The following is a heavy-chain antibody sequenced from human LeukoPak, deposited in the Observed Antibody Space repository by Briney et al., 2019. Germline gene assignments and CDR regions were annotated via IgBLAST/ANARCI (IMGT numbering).Heavy chain of an antibody. Sequence: PSETLSLTCTGSGGSISSSSYYWGWIRQPPGKGLEWIGSIYYSGSTYYNPSLKSRVTISVDTSKNQFSLKLSSVTAADTAVYYCARHTRDQGFDPWGQGTLVTVSS. V-gene: IGHV4-39*01. CDR1: GGSISSSSYY. CDR3: ARHTRDQGFDP. CDR2: IYYSGST. J-gene: IGHJ5*02.